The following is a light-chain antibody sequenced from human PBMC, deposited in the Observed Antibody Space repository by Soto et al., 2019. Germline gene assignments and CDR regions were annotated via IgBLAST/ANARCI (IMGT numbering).Light chain of an antibody. CDR1: QTVRNNY. CDR2: DAS. Sequence: EFVLTQSPGTLSLSPGERATLSCRASQTVRNNYLAWYQQKPGQAPRLLIYDASSRATGIPDRFSGGGSGTDFTLTISRLEPEDFAVYYCQQYNNWPRGTFGQGTKV. V-gene: IGKV3-20*01. CDR3: QQYNNWPRGT. J-gene: IGKJ1*01.